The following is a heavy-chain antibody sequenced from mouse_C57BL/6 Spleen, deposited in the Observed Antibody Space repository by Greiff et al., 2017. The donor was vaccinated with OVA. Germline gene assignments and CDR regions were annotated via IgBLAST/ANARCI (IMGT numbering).Heavy chain of an antibody. Sequence: VKLVESGPGLVAPSQSLSITCTVSGFSLTSYGVDWVRQSPGKGLEWLGVIWGVGSTNYTSALTSRMSISKNNTKSQVFLKMNSLQTEDTAMYYCASASFAYWGQGTLVTVSA. V-gene: IGHV2-6*01. CDR2: IWGVGST. J-gene: IGHJ3*01. CDR1: GFSLTSYG. CDR3: ASASFAY.